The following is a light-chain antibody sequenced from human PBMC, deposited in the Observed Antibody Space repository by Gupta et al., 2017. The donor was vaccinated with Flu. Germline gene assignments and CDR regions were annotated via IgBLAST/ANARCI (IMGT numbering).Light chain of an antibody. Sequence: QSALTQPASVSGSPGQSITISFTGTSSDIGGYNYVSWYQQHPGKAPKFIIYEVTKRPSGISNRFSGSKSGNTASLTISGLQTEDEADHYCSSYTSSSTHWVFGGGTKLTVL. V-gene: IGLV2-14*01. J-gene: IGLJ3*02. CDR3: SSYTSSSTHWV. CDR1: SSDIGGYNY. CDR2: EVT.